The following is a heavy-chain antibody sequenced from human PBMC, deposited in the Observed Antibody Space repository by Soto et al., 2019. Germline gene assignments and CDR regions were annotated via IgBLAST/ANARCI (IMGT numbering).Heavy chain of an antibody. CDR3: ARVTYYDFWSGYLYSNWFDP. D-gene: IGHD3-3*01. J-gene: IGHJ5*02. CDR2: IYYSVST. V-gene: IGHV4-59*01. CDR1: GGSISSYY. Sequence: SETLSLTCTVSGGSISSYYWSWIRQPPGKGLEWIGYIYYSVSTNYNPSLKSRVTISVDTSKNQFSLKLSSVTAADTAAYYCARVTYYDFWSGYLYSNWFDPWGQGTLVTVSS.